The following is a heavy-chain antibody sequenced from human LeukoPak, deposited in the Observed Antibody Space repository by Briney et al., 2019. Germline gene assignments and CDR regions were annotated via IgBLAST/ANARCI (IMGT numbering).Heavy chain of an antibody. Sequence: SETLSLTCTVSGGSISSYYWSWIRQPPGKGLEWIGYIYYSGSTNYTPSLKSRVTISVDTSKNQFSLKLSSVTAADTAVYYCARIREESSWYGHLWFDPWGQGTLVTVSS. CDR2: IYYSGST. V-gene: IGHV4-59*01. D-gene: IGHD6-13*01. CDR1: GGSISSYY. J-gene: IGHJ5*02. CDR3: ARIREESSWYGHLWFDP.